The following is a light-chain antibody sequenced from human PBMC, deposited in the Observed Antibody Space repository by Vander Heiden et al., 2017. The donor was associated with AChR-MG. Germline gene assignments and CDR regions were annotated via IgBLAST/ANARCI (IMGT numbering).Light chain of an antibody. Sequence: SYELPQPPSVSVSPGQTARITCSGDALPKQYAYWYQQKPGQAPVLMIYKDSERPSGIPERFFGSSSGTTVTLTISGVQAEDEADYYCQSADSITTYMVFGGGTRLTVL. J-gene: IGLJ2*01. CDR2: KDS. CDR3: QSADSITTYMV. V-gene: IGLV3-25*03. CDR1: ALPKQY.